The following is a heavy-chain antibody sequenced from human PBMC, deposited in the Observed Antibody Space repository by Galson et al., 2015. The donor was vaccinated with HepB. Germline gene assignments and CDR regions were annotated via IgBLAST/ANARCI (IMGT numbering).Heavy chain of an antibody. J-gene: IGHJ4*02. V-gene: IGHV3-74*01. D-gene: IGHD6-6*01. CDR3: ARAGQLVPLVITDY. Sequence: SLRLSCAASGFTFSSYWMHWVRQAPGKGLVWVSRINSDGSSTSYADSVKGRFTISRDNAKNTLYLQMNSLRAEDTAVYYCARAGQLVPLVITDYWGQGTLVTVSS. CDR2: INSDGSST. CDR1: GFTFSSYW.